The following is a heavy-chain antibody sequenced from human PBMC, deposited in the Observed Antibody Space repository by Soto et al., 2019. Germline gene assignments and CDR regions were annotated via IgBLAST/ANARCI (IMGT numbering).Heavy chain of an antibody. J-gene: IGHJ1*01. D-gene: IGHD2-8*01. CDR1: GFTFSSYG. CDR3: ANPKFCTNGVCYAEYFQH. CDR2: ISYDGSNK. V-gene: IGHV3-30*18. Sequence: QVQLVESGGGVVQPGRSLRLSCAASGFTFSSYGMHWVRQAPGKGLEWVAVISYDGSNKYYADPVKGRFTISRDNSKNTLYLQMNSLRAEATAVYYCANPKFCTNGVCYAEYFQHWGKGTLVTVSS.